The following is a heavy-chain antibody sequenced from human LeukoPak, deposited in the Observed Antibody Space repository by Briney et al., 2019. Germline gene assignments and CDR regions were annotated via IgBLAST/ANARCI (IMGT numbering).Heavy chain of an antibody. Sequence: ASVNVSCKASGYTFTSYDINWVRQAAGQGLEWMGRVNPNSGDTVYAQKLQGRVPMTRTTSITTAYMELRSLRSEDTAVYYCTRGTDSSWPGRAGYWGQGTLVTVSS. CDR1: GYTFTSYD. V-gene: IGHV1-8*01. D-gene: IGHD6-13*01. J-gene: IGHJ4*02. CDR2: VNPNSGDT. CDR3: TRGTDSSWPGRAGY.